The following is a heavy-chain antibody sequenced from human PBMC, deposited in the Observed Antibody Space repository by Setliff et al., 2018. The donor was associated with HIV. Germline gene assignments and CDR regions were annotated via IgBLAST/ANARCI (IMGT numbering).Heavy chain of an antibody. V-gene: IGHV1-46*01. CDR1: GYTFTRNQ. D-gene: IGHD6-19*01. CDR2: INPSGGSA. CDR3: ARSQGDSSGWYAGDY. J-gene: IGHJ4*01. Sequence: ASVKVSCKASGYTFTRNQIHWVRQAPGQGLEWMGIINPSGGSAAYAEKFRGRVTMTRDTSTSTVYMDLRNLRSEDTAVYYCARSQGDSSGWYAGDYWGHGTLVTVSS.